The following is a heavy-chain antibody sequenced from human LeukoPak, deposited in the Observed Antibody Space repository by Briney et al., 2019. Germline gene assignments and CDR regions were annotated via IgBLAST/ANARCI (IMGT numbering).Heavy chain of an antibody. CDR1: GFTFSSYW. J-gene: IGHJ5*02. V-gene: IGHV3-7*01. Sequence: GGSLRLSCAASGFTFSSYWVSWVRLAPGKGLEWVGNIKGDGSEKWYVDSVKGRFTISRDNAQNSVYLQMNSLRAEDTALYYCARDEYRSRWLHPWGQGTLVTVTS. CDR2: IKGDGSEK. CDR3: ARDEYRSRWLHP. D-gene: IGHD4-11*01.